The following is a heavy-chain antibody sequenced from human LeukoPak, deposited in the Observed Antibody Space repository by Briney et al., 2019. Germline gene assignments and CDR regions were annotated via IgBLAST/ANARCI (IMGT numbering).Heavy chain of an antibody. J-gene: IGHJ4*02. CDR1: GFAFSDYY. CDR3: AREEDYYDSSGYYDY. V-gene: IGHV4-31*02. Sequence: LRLSCAASGFAFSDYYMSWIRQHPGKGLEWIGYIYYSGSTYYNPSLKSRVTISVDTSKNQFSLKLSSVTAADTAVYYCAREEDYYDSSGYYDYWGQGTLVTVSS. D-gene: IGHD3-22*01. CDR2: IYYSGST.